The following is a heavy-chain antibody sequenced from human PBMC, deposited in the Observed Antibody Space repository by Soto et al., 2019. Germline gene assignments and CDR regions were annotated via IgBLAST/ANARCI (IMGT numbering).Heavy chain of an antibody. CDR3: AKDAVYNDGLWLMDH. CDR1: GLPHSSFA. J-gene: IGHJ4*02. CDR2: IYGSGRGI. Sequence: LRLSCTASGLPHSSFAMMWVRQAPVKGLECVSGIYGSGRGIEYADSVKGRFTISRDNSKNTVYLQMTDLRADDTAVYYCAKDAVYNDGLWLMDHWGQGTQVTVSS. D-gene: IGHD2-21*01. V-gene: IGHV3-23*05.